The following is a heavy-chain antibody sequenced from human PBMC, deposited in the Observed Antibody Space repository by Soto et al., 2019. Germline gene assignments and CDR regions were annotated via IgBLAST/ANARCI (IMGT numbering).Heavy chain of an antibody. CDR3: AKDSDRDYFQH. J-gene: IGHJ1*01. Sequence: PGGSLRLSCAASGFSFRSSDMSWVRQTPEKGLEWVSGISASDGDAYYADPVKGRFTMSRDTSENTLYLQMNSLRVEDTAVYYCAKDSDRDYFQHWGQGTLVTVSS. V-gene: IGHV3-23*01. CDR1: GFSFRSSD. CDR2: ISASDGDA.